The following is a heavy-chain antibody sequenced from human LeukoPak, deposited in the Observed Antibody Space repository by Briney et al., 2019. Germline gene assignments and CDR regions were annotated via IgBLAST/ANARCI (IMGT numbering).Heavy chain of an antibody. D-gene: IGHD3-10*01. J-gene: IGHJ4*02. Sequence: GGSLRLSCAASGFTFSSYSMNWVRQAPGKGLEWVSSISSSSSYIYYADSVNGRFTISRDNAKNTLYLQMNSLRAEDTAVYYCARESIYGSGSYYYFDNWGQGTLVTVSS. CDR1: GFTFSSYS. CDR2: ISSSSSYI. CDR3: ARESIYGSGSYYYFDN. V-gene: IGHV3-21*01.